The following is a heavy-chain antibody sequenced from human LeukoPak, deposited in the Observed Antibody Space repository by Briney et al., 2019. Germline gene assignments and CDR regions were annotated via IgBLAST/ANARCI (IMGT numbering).Heavy chain of an antibody. V-gene: IGHV3-21*01. J-gene: IGHJ4*02. CDR2: ISSSSSYI. CDR3: ARDLGDYVPLVDY. Sequence: PGGSLRLSCAASGFTFSSYSMNWVRQAPGKGLAWVSSISSSSSYIYYADSVKGRFTISRDNAKNSLYLQMNSLRAEDTAVYYSARDLGDYVPLVDYWGQGTLVTVSS. CDR1: GFTFSSYS. D-gene: IGHD4-17*01.